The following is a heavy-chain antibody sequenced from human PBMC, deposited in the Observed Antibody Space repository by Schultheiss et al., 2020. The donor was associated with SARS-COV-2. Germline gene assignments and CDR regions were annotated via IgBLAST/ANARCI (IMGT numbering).Heavy chain of an antibody. V-gene: IGHV3-53*01. J-gene: IGHJ4*02. Sequence: GESLKISCAASGFSVSSNYMSWVRQAPGKGLEWVSVIYSGGSTYYADSVKGRFTISRDNAKNSLYLQMKSLRAEDTALYYCAREGRGGFDIWGQGTRVTVSS. D-gene: IGHD2-15*01. CDR3: AREGRGGFDI. CDR2: IYSGGST. CDR1: GFSVSSNY.